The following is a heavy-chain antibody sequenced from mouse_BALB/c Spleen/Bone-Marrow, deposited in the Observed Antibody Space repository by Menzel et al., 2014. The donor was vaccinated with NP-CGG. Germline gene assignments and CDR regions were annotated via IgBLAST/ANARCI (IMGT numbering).Heavy chain of an antibody. D-gene: IGHD1-1*02. V-gene: IGHV7-1*02. Sequence: EVKLMESGGGLVQPGGSLRLSCATSGFTFSDFYMEWVRQPPGKRLEWIAASRNKANDYTTKYSASVKGRFIVSRDTSQSILYLQMNALRAEDTAIYYCARDHYYGGYWYFDVWGAGTTVTVSS. CDR1: GFTFSDFY. CDR3: ARDHYYGGYWYFDV. J-gene: IGHJ1*01. CDR2: SRNKANDYTT.